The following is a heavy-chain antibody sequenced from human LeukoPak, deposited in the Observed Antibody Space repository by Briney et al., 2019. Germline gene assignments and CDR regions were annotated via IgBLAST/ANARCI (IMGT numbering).Heavy chain of an antibody. Sequence: GESLKISCKGSGYSFTSYWISWVRQMPGKGLEWMGRIDPSDSYTNYSPSFKGHVTISADKSISTAYLQWSSLRASDTAMYYCARLPLPKQQLVLHYYYAMDVWGQGTTVTVSS. V-gene: IGHV5-10-1*01. CDR1: GYSFTSYW. CDR2: IDPSDSYT. D-gene: IGHD6-13*01. J-gene: IGHJ6*02. CDR3: ARLPLPKQQLVLHYYYAMDV.